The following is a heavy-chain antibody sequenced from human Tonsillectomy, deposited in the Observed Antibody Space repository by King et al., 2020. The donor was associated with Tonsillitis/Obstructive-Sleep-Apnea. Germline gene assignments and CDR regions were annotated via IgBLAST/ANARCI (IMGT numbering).Heavy chain of an antibody. Sequence: QLVQSGADVKKPGSSVKVSCKASGGTFSSYVISWVRQAPGQGLEWIGGIIPIFRTANYAQKFQGRVTITADESTSTAYMELSSLRSEDTAVYYCALCPEGDYYYYMDVWGKGTTVTVSS. D-gene: IGHD3-16*01. V-gene: IGHV1-69*01. CDR2: IIPIFRTA. J-gene: IGHJ6*03. CDR3: ALCPEGDYYYYMDV. CDR1: GGTFSSYV.